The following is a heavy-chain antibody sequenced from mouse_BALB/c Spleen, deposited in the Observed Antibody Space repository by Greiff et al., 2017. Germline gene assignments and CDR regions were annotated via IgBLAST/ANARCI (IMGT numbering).Heavy chain of an antibody. D-gene: IGHD2-3*01. CDR2: ISSGGSYT. Sequence: EVKLEESGGDLVKPGGSLKLSCAASGFTFSSYGMSWVRQTPDKRLEWVATISSGGSYTYYPDSVKGRFTISRDNAKNTLYLQMSSLKSEDTAMYYCARLSYDGYLWFAYWGQGTLVTVSA. J-gene: IGHJ3*01. V-gene: IGHV5-6*02. CDR3: ARLSYDGYLWFAY. CDR1: GFTFSSYG.